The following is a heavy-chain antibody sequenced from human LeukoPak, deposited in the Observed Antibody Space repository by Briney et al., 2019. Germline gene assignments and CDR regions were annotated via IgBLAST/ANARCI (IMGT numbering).Heavy chain of an antibody. Sequence: GGSLRLSCAASGFTFYTYSMNWVRQAPGKGLEWVSYISSSGRTMYYADSVKGRFTVSRDNAKNSLYLQMNSLRAEDTAIYYCARDNYSGSRYFDHWGQGTLVTVSS. V-gene: IGHV3-48*04. CDR3: ARDNYSGSRYFDH. D-gene: IGHD1-26*01. J-gene: IGHJ4*02. CDR2: ISSSGRTM. CDR1: GFTFYTYS.